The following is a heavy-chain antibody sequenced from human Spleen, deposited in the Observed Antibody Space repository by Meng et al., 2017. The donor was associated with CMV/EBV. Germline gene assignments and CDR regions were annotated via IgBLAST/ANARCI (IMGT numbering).Heavy chain of an antibody. J-gene: IGHJ4*02. CDR1: GFTFSDYY. Sequence: GESLKISCAASGFTFSDYYMNWIRQAPGKGLEWVSYISSSGSTIYYADSVKGRFTISRDNSKNTLYLQMNSLRAQDTAVYYCTRQYSNYDYWGQGTLVTVSS. CDR2: ISSSGSTI. CDR3: TRQYSNYDY. V-gene: IGHV3-11*01. D-gene: IGHD4-11*01.